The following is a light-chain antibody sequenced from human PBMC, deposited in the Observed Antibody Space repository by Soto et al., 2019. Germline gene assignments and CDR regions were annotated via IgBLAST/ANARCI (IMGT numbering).Light chain of an antibody. CDR3: QQYDNWPPLT. Sequence: EVLMTQSPATLSLSPGERATLSCRASQSVSSNLAWYQQRRGQAPRLLIYGASSRATGIPARFSGSGSGTEFTLTISSLQSEDFAVYYCQQYDNWPPLTFGGWTKVEIK. J-gene: IGKJ4*01. CDR1: QSVSSN. V-gene: IGKV3D-15*01. CDR2: GAS.